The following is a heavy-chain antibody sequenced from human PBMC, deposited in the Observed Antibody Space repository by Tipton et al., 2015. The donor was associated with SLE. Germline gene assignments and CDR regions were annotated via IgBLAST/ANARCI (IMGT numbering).Heavy chain of an antibody. D-gene: IGHD2-8*01. J-gene: IGHJ5*02. CDR3: ARGGTGDGTNPFDP. CDR2: IHHTGNS. CDR1: GYSITSTYY. V-gene: IGHV4-38-2*02. Sequence: TLSLTCSVSGYSITSTYYWAWIRQPPGKGLEWIGSIHHTGNSFYNPSLKSRVTMSIDTSRNQFSLKLTSVTGADTAVYYCARGGTGDGTNPFDPWGQGTLVTVSS.